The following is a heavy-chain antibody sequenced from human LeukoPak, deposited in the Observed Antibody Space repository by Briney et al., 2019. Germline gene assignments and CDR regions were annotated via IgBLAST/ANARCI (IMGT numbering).Heavy chain of an antibody. D-gene: IGHD6-13*01. CDR3: ARERIAAAGKNWFDP. Sequence: PGGSLRLSCAASGFTFSSYAMSWVRQAPGKGLEWVSTITASGGNTYYADSVKGRFTISRDNAKNSLYLQMNSLRAEDTAVYYCARERIAAAGKNWFDPWGQGTLVTVSS. V-gene: IGHV3-23*01. CDR1: GFTFSSYA. J-gene: IGHJ5*02. CDR2: ITASGGNT.